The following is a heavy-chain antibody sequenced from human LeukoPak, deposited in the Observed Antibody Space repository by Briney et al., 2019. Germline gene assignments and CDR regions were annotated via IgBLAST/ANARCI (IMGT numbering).Heavy chain of an antibody. CDR3: VSRILTSFDN. CDR2: ISGDGRSP. CDR1: GFTFSKNA. Sequence: PGGSLRLSCVASGFTFSKNALSWVRQTPGKGLECVSAISGDGRSPYYADSVKGRFTISRDNAKNTLYLQMNSLRVEDTAVYYCVSRILTSFDNWGQGTLVTVSS. D-gene: IGHD2/OR15-2a*01. J-gene: IGHJ4*02. V-gene: IGHV3-23*01.